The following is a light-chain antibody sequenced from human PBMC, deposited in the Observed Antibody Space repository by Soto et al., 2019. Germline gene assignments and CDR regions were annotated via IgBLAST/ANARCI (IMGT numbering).Light chain of an antibody. Sequence: EIVMTQSPATLSVSPGGRATLSCRASQSISDTLAWYQQKPGQAPRLLIYGASRRATGIPDRFSGSGSGTEFTLTISSLQSEDFAIYYCQQYHNWRTLGQGTKVDNK. J-gene: IGKJ1*01. V-gene: IGKV3D-15*01. CDR1: QSISDT. CDR2: GAS. CDR3: QQYHNWRT.